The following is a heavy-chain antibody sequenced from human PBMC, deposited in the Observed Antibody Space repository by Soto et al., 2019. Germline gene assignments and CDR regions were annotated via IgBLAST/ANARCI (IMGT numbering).Heavy chain of an antibody. CDR2: IYYNGIT. D-gene: IGHD3-22*01. V-gene: IGHV4-39*01. CDR1: GGSISNGDYY. J-gene: IGHJ4*02. Sequence: PSETLSLSCTVSGGSISNGDYYWGWVRQPPGKGLEWYGSIYYNGITFYNPSLKNRDGISVDTSKNQLSQRLKPVTPAVTYRCYVARLRHDISCHYYSFDQWGQGTLVTVSS. CDR3: ARLRHDISCHYYSFDQ.